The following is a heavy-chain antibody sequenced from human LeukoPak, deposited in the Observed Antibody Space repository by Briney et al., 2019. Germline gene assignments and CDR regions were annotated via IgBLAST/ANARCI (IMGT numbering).Heavy chain of an antibody. CDR3: ATSKGGSRPRADYYYYGMDV. J-gene: IGHJ6*02. D-gene: IGHD2-15*01. Sequence: SVKVSYKASGGTFSSYAISWVRQAPGQGLEWMGGIIPIFGTANYAQKFQGRVTITADESTSTAYMELSSLRSEDTAVYYCATSKGGSRPRADYYYYGMDVWGQGTTVTVSS. CDR1: GGTFSSYA. V-gene: IGHV1-69*01. CDR2: IIPIFGTA.